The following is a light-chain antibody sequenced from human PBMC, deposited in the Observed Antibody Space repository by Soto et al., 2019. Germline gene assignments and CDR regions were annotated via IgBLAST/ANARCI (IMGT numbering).Light chain of an antibody. V-gene: IGLV2-14*01. J-gene: IGLJ1*01. CDR1: SSDIGGYDY. CDR2: EVT. Sequence: QSVLTQPASVSGSPGQSITISCTGTSSDIGGYDYASWYQQYPGKAPKLIIYEVTNRPSGVSNRFSGSKSGNTASLTISGLQAEDEADYFCSSCTSFTTYVFGPGTKVTVL. CDR3: SSCTSFTTYV.